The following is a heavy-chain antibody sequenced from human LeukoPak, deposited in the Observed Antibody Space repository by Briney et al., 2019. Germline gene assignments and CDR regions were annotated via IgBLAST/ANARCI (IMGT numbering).Heavy chain of an antibody. V-gene: IGHV3-48*02. CDR1: GFNSRSYS. D-gene: IGHD5-18*01. CDR2: ISSSTINI. CDR3: ARDGYAKFDY. J-gene: IGHJ4*02. Sequence: PGGTLRLSCAASGFNSRSYSMNWVCQAPGKGSEWVSYISSSTINIYYADSVKGRFTISRDDAKNSLYLQMNSLRDEDTAVYYCARDGYAKFDYWGQGTLVTVSS.